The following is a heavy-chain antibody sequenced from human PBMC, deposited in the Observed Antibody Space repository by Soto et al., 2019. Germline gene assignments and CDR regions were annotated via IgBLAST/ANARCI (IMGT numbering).Heavy chain of an antibody. CDR3: ARVVGPAAAGTKPHYFDY. J-gene: IGHJ4*02. V-gene: IGHV4-30-4*01. CDR1: GGSISSGDYY. D-gene: IGHD6-13*01. CDR2: IYYSGST. Sequence: SETLSLTCTVSGGSISSGDYYWILIRQPPGKGLEWIGYIYYSGSTYYNPSLKSRVTISVDTSKNQFSLKLSSVTAADTAVYYCARVVGPAAAGTKPHYFDYWGQGTLVTVSS.